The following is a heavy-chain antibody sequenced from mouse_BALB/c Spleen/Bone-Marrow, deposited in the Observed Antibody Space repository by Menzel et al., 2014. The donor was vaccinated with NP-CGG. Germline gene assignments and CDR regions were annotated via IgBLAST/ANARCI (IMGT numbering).Heavy chain of an antibody. Sequence: VQLQESGPELMKPGASVKISCKASGYALSSSWMNWVKQRPGQGLEWIGRIYPGDGDTNYNGKFKGKATLTADKSSSTAYMQLSSLTSVDSAVYFCARWGITSYYFDYWGQGTTLTVSS. CDR2: IYPGDGDT. CDR1: GYALSSSW. J-gene: IGHJ2*01. D-gene: IGHD2-4*01. CDR3: ARWGITSYYFDY. V-gene: IGHV1-82*01.